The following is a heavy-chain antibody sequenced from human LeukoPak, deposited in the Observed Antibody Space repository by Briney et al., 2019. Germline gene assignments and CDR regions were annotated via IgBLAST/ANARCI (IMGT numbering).Heavy chain of an antibody. CDR1: GYTFTGYY. V-gene: IGHV1-2*02. Sequence: ASVKVSCKASGYTFTGYYMHWVRQAPGQGLEWMGWINPNSGGTNYAQKFQGRVTMTRDTSISTAYMELSRLRSDDTAVYYCAREGMLLGYCSGGSCCSQWLTRAYYFDYWGQGTLVTVSS. J-gene: IGHJ4*02. CDR3: AREGMLLGYCSGGSCCSQWLTRAYYFDY. D-gene: IGHD2-15*01. CDR2: INPNSGGT.